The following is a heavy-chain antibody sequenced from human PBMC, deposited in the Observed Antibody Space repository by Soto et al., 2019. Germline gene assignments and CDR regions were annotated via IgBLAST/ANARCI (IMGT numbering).Heavy chain of an antibody. CDR2: ISWNSGSI. V-gene: IGHV3-9*01. J-gene: IGHJ4*02. Sequence: LGLSCAASGFTFDDYAMHWVRQAPVKGLEWVSGISWNSGSIGYADSVKGRFTISRDNAKNSLYLQMNSLRAEDTALYYCAKEGDIVVVPAAPTGYFDYWGQGTLVTVSS. CDR3: AKEGDIVVVPAAPTGYFDY. CDR1: GFTFDDYA. D-gene: IGHD2-2*01.